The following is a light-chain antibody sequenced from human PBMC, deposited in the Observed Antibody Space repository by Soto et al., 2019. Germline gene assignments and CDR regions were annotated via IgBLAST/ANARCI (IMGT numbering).Light chain of an antibody. J-gene: IGKJ5*01. Sequence: IQMTQSPSTLSASVVDIVTITFLASQNIERYMAWYQQKPGRAPSLIIFDASTLERGVPSRFSGSGSGTDFTLTISRLEPQDFAVYYCQQYRSSQITFGQGTRLEIK. V-gene: IGKV1-5*01. CDR2: DAS. CDR1: QNIERY. CDR3: QQYRSSQIT.